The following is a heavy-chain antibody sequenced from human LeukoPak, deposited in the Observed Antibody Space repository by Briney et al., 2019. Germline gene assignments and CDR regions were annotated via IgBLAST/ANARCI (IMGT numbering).Heavy chain of an antibody. V-gene: IGHV3-53*01. CDR3: ARGGGYGSSWSY. J-gene: IGHJ4*02. Sequence: QSGGSLRLSCAASGFTVGSNYNYMSWVRQAPGKGLEWVSVIYSGGSTHYADSVKGRFTISRDSSKNPLYLQMNSLRAEDTAVYYCARGGGYGSSWSYWGQGTLVTVSS. CDR2: IYSGGST. D-gene: IGHD6-13*01. CDR1: GFTVGSNYNY.